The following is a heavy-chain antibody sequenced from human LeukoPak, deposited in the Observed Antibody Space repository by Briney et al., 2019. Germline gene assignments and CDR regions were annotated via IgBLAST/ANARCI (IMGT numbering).Heavy chain of an antibody. V-gene: IGHV3-11*01. CDR1: GFTFSDYY. Sequence: GGSLRLSCAASGFTFSDYYMSWIRQAPGKGLEWVSYISSSGSTIYYADSVKGRFTISRDNAKNSLYLQMNSLRSEDTAVYYCAKGTRGYCSSTSCYVDEGYSFDYWGQGTLVTVSS. CDR2: ISSSGSTI. D-gene: IGHD2-2*01. J-gene: IGHJ4*02. CDR3: AKGTRGYCSSTSCYVDEGYSFDY.